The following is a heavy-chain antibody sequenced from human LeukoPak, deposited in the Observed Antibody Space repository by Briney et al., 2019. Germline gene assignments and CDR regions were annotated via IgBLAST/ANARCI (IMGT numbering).Heavy chain of an antibody. CDR2: IWYDGSNK. J-gene: IGHJ4*02. V-gene: IGHV3-33*01. CDR3: ARGIGGPAGKGYYFDH. Sequence: GRSLRLSCQASGFTFSSHGMQWVRQAPGKGLEWVAVIWYDGSNKYYTDSVKGRFTISRDNSKNTLYLQMNSLRAEDTAVYYCARGIGGPAGKGYYFDHWGQGTLVTVSS. CDR1: GFTFSSHG. D-gene: IGHD2-2*01.